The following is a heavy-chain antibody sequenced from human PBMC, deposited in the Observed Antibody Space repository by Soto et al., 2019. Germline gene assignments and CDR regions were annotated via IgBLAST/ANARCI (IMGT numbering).Heavy chain of an antibody. V-gene: IGHV4-4*07. CDR3: ARDQGVVVTADNWFDP. J-gene: IGHJ5*02. CDR1: GGSITDYS. CDR2: IFSSGST. Sequence: SETLSLTFTVSGGSITDYSWVWIRQPAGKGLEWIGRIFSSGSTNYNPSLKGRITMSLDTSKNQFSLKLNSATATDTAVYFCARDQGVVVTADNWFDPWG. D-gene: IGHD2-21*02.